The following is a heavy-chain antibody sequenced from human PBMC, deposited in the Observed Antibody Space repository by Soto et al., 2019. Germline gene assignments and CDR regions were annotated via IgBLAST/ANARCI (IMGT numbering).Heavy chain of an antibody. CDR1: GFTLSSYA. CDR3: AGIEDRPASGDY. CDR2: ISYDGSNK. V-gene: IGHV3-30-3*01. D-gene: IGHD6-6*01. Sequence: QVQLVESGGGVVQPGRSLRLSCAASGFTLSSYAMHWVRQAPGKGLEWVAVISYDGSNKYYADSVKGRFTISRDNSKNTRYLQMNCLRAEDPAVYYCAGIEDRPASGDYWGQGTLVTVSS. J-gene: IGHJ4*02.